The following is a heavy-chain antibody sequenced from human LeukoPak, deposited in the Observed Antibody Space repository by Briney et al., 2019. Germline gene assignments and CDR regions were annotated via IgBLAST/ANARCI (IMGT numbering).Heavy chain of an antibody. CDR2: CNPKSGGT. CDR1: GYTFTGYY. V-gene: IGHV1-2*02. Sequence: APGRASCKAFGYTFTGYYINWGRQAPGQGLKGRGWCNPKSGGTNYAQKFQGRVTMTRATSISTANMELSRLRSDDAAMYYWARAVRSGSYREFDSSGQRDLVT. J-gene: IGHJ4*02. D-gene: IGHD1-26*01. CDR3: ARAVRSGSYREFDS.